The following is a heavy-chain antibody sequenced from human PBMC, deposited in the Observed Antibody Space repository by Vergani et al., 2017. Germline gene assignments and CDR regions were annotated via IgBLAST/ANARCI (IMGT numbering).Heavy chain of an antibody. Sequence: QVQLVQSGAEVKKPGSSVKFSCKASGCTFSSYAISWVRQAPGQGLEWMGRIIPIFGTANYAQKFQDRVTITADESTSTAYMELSSLRTEETGVYYCATPKHLVWGRYGLDVWGQGTTVTVSS. V-gene: IGHV1-69*18. CDR3: ATPKHLVWGRYGLDV. CDR2: IIPIFGTA. J-gene: IGHJ6*02. D-gene: IGHD3-10*01. CDR1: GCTFSSYA.